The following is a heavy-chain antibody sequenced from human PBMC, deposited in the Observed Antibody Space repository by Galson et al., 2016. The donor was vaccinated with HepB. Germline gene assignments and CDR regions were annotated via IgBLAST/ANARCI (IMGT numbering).Heavy chain of an antibody. V-gene: IGHV3-48*02. D-gene: IGHD1-1*01. CDR2: ISRSGGTM. J-gene: IGHJ4*02. CDR3: ARDLRSSELEPPEVFDY. Sequence: RQAPGKGLEWVSYISRSGGTMYYADSVKGRFTISRDNAKSSLYLQMNSLRDEDAAVYYCARDLRSSELEPPEVFDYWGQGTLVAVSS.